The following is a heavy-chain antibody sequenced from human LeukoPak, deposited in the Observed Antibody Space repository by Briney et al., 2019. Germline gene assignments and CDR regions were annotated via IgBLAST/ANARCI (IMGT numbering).Heavy chain of an antibody. CDR1: GGSISSSAYF. V-gene: IGHV4-39*01. J-gene: IGHJ4*02. Sequence: PSETLSLTYIVSGGSISSSAYFWGWIRQPPGKGLEWIGSICCSGSTYCDPSLKSRVTISVDTSKNQFSLRLNSVTAADTAVYYCARSGGEYDSNGYLNYWGQGTLVSVSS. D-gene: IGHD3-22*01. CDR2: ICCSGST. CDR3: ARSGGEYDSNGYLNY.